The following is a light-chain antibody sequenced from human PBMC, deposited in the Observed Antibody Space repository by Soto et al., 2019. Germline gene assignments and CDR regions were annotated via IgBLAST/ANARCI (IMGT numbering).Light chain of an antibody. V-gene: IGLV7-46*01. CDR2: DTS. J-gene: IGLJ2*01. CDR1: TGAVTSGHY. Sequence: QAVVTQEPSLTVSPGGTATLTCVSSTGAVTSGHYPYWFQQKPGQAPRTLIYDTSNRHSWTPARFSGSLLGGTAALTISGAQPEDEAESYCLLSYNTAHAVLGGGTKLTVL. CDR3: LLSYNTAHAV.